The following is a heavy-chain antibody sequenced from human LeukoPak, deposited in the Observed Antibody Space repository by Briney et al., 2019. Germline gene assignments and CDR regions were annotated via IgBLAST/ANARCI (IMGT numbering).Heavy chain of an antibody. V-gene: IGHV1-2*02. D-gene: IGHD5-24*01. CDR3: ARDQTRLQFTSSGY. CDR2: INPNSGGT. J-gene: IGHJ4*02. CDR1: GYTFTGYY. Sequence: ASVKVSCKASGYTFTGYYMHWVRQAPGQGLEWMGWINPNSGGTNYAQKFQGRVTMTRDTSISTAYMELSRLRSDDTAVYYCARDQTRLQFTSSGYWGQGTLVTVSS.